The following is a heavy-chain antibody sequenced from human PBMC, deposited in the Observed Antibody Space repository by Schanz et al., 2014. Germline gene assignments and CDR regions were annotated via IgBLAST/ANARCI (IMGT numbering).Heavy chain of an antibody. CDR1: GFIFDDYA. Sequence: EVQLVESGGGLVQPGRSLRLSCAASGFIFDDYAMHWVRQAPGKGLEWVSGISWNSVTKGYADSVKGRFTISRDNAKNSLYLQMDSLRAEDTAFYYCVKDESWGGQLGKENRGFDYWGQGTLVTVSS. J-gene: IGHJ4*02. D-gene: IGHD6-6*01. CDR3: VKDESWGGQLGKENRGFDY. CDR2: ISWNSVTK. V-gene: IGHV3-9*01.